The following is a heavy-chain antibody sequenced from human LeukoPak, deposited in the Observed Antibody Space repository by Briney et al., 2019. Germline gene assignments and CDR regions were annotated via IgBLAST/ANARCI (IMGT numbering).Heavy chain of an antibody. CDR1: GYSFTSYW. Sequence: GESLKISCKGSGYSFTSYWIGWVRQMPGKGLEWMVIIYPGGSDTRYSTPFQGQVTISADKSISTAYLQWSSLKASDTAMYYCARQGGYCSSTSCIDPWGQGTLVTVSS. J-gene: IGHJ5*02. V-gene: IGHV5-51*01. D-gene: IGHD2-2*01. CDR3: ARQGGYCSSTSCIDP. CDR2: IYPGGSDT.